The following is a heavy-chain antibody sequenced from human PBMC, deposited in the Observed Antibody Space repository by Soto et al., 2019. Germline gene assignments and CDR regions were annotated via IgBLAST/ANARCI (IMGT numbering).Heavy chain of an antibody. Sequence: QVQLQQWGAGLLKPSETLSLTCAVYGGSFSGYYWSWIRQPPGKGLEWIGEINHSGSTNYNPSLKGRFTISVDTSKNQISLKLSSVTAADTAVYYCARVRGVQQTYYCYMDVWGKGTTVTVSS. V-gene: IGHV4-34*01. CDR1: GGSFSGYY. J-gene: IGHJ6*03. D-gene: IGHD3-10*01. CDR2: INHSGST. CDR3: ARVRGVQQTYYCYMDV.